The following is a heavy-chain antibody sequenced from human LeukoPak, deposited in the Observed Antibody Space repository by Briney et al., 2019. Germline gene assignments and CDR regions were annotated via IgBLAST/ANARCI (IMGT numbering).Heavy chain of an antibody. D-gene: IGHD3-22*01. Sequence: GGSLRLSCAASGFTFSTYEMNWVRQAPGKGLEWVSYISSSGSTIYYADSVKGRFTISRDNSKNTLYLQMNSLRAEDTAVYYCAKCKDYYDSSGHDYWGQGTLVTVSS. CDR1: GFTFSTYE. CDR3: AKCKDYYDSSGHDY. V-gene: IGHV3-48*03. J-gene: IGHJ4*02. CDR2: ISSSGSTI.